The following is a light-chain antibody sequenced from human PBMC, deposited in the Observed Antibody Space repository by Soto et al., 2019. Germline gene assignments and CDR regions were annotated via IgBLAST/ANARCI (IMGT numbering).Light chain of an antibody. V-gene: IGKV3-11*01. Sequence: EIVLTQSPATLSSSPGERATLSCRASQSVSSYLAWYQQKPGQAPRLLIYDASNRATGIPARFSGSGSGTDFTLTISSLEPEEFSVYYCQQRRLTFGGGTKVEFK. CDR1: QSVSSY. CDR3: QQRRLT. CDR2: DAS. J-gene: IGKJ4*01.